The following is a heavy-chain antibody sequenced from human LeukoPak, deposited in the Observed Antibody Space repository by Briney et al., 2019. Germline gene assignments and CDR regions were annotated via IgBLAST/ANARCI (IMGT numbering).Heavy chain of an antibody. J-gene: IGHJ3*02. CDR2: ISYDGSNK. Sequence: GGSLRLSCAASGFTFSSYGMHWVRQAPGKGLEWVAVISYDGSNKYYADSVKGRFTISRDNSKNTLYLQMNSLRAEDTAVYYCAKPMGEGPTDAFDIWGQGTMVTVSS. V-gene: IGHV3-30*18. CDR1: GFTFSSYG. CDR3: AKPMGEGPTDAFDI. D-gene: IGHD3-16*01.